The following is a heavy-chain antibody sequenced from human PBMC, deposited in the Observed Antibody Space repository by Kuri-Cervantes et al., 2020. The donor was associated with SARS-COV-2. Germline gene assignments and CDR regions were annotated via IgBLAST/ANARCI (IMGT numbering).Heavy chain of an antibody. CDR1: GGTFSSYA. Sequence: SVKVSCKASGGTFSSYAISWVRQAPGQGLEWMGGIIPIFGTANYAQKFQGRVTITADESTSTAYMELSSLRSDDTAVYYCARDPHIVVVPAAQGWFDPWDQGTLVTVSS. J-gene: IGHJ5*02. V-gene: IGHV1-69*13. CDR2: IIPIFGTA. D-gene: IGHD2-2*01. CDR3: ARDPHIVVVPAAQGWFDP.